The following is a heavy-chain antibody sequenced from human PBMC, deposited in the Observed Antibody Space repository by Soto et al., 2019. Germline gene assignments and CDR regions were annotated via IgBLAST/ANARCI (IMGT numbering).Heavy chain of an antibody. D-gene: IGHD3-9*01. J-gene: IGHJ3*02. CDR2: TLYSGSP. CDR3: ARNDYYHRTFDI. Sequence: KTSETLSLTCRVSGGSVGTGAYYWSWIRQPPGKGLEWIGYTLYSGSPNYNPSLQSLQSRVTISVDTSRNQFSLRLTSVTAADTALYFCARNDYYHRTFDIWGQGTLVTVSS. CDR1: GGSVGTGAYY. V-gene: IGHV4-61*08.